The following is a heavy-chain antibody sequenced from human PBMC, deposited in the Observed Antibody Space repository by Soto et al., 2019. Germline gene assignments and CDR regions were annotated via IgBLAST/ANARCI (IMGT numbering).Heavy chain of an antibody. CDR1: GITVSSYY. CDR2: IYAGTIT. J-gene: IGHJ4*02. V-gene: IGHV3-53*05. CDR3: GRCNGTSCHLGADF. D-gene: IGHD2-2*01. Sequence: GGSLRLSCAVSGITVSSYYMSWVRQAAGKGLEWVSVIYAGTITYYADSVKGRFTIYRDNSKNTLYLQMNSLRAEDTAVYYCGRCNGTSCHLGADFWGQGTLVTVSS.